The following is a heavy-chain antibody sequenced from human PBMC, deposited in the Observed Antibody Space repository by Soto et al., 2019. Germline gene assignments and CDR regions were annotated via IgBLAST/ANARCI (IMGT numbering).Heavy chain of an antibody. Sequence: HPGGSLRLSCAASGFTFSSYGMHWVRQAPGKGLEWVAVISYDGSNKYYADSVKGRFTISRDNSKNTLYLQMNSLRAEDTAVYYCAKDGPRGYSYGSPGYWGQGTLVTVSS. J-gene: IGHJ4*02. V-gene: IGHV3-30*18. D-gene: IGHD5-18*01. CDR3: AKDGPRGYSYGSPGY. CDR1: GFTFSSYG. CDR2: ISYDGSNK.